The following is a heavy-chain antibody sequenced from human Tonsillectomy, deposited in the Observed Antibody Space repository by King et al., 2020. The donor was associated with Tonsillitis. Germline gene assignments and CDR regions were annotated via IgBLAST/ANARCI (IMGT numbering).Heavy chain of an antibody. CDR1: GFTFRSYA. J-gene: IGHJ4*02. V-gene: IGHV3-30*04. D-gene: IGHD2-15*01. CDR2: ISYDGSNK. CDR3: ARDADIVVVEAAAGAFDY. Sequence: QLVQSGGGVVQPGRSLRLSCAASGFTFRSYAMHWVRQAPGKGLEWVTVISYDGSNKYYADSVKGRFTISRDNSQNTLYLQMNSLRAEDTAVYYCARDADIVVVEAAAGAFDYWGQGTLVTVSS.